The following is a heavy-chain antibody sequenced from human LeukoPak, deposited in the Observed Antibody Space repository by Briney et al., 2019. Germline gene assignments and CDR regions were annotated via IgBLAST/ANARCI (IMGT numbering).Heavy chain of an antibody. V-gene: IGHV3-11*05. CDR1: GFTVSSNY. J-gene: IGHJ3*02. CDR2: ISSSSSYT. D-gene: IGHD6-13*01. CDR3: ARVQQLVIDAFDI. Sequence: GGSLRLSCAASGFTVSSNYMSWIRQAPGKGLEWVSYISSSSSYTNYADSVKGRFTISRDNAKNSLYLQMNSLRAEDTAVYYCARVQQLVIDAFDIWGQGTMVTVSS.